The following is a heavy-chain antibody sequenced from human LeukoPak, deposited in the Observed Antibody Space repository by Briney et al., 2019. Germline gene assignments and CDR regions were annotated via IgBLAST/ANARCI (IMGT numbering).Heavy chain of an antibody. J-gene: IGHJ3*02. V-gene: IGHV3-30*02. D-gene: IGHD6-19*01. CDR3: AKAGRSGWYPGWPFDI. CDR2: IRFDGNEN. Sequence: GGSLRLSCAASGFTFSSYGMHWVRQAPGKGLEWVAFIRFDGNENYYADSVKGRFTISRDNSKNTLYLQMNSLRAEDTAVYYCAKAGRSGWYPGWPFDIWGQGTMVTVSS. CDR1: GFTFSSYG.